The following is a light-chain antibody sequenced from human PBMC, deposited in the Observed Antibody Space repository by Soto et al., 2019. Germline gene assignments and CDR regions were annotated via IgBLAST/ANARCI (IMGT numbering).Light chain of an antibody. CDR2: DVS. V-gene: IGLV2-11*01. CDR1: SSDVGGYNY. J-gene: IGLJ2*01. Sequence: QAVVTQPRSVSGSPGQSVTISCTGTSSDVGGYNYVSWYQQHPGKAPKLMIYDVSKRPSGVPDRFSGSKSGNTASLTISGLQAEDEGCYYCCSYAGSYTLVFGGGAKLTVL. CDR3: CSYAGSYTLV.